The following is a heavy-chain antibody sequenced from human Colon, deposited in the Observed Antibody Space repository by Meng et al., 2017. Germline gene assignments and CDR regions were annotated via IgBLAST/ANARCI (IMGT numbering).Heavy chain of an antibody. D-gene: IGHD7-27*01. Sequence: SETLSLTCVLFGDTVATNSVTWNWFRQSPSRGLEWLGRTYYRSKWSNDSAVSVKSRISINPDTSKNQFSLQLSSVTPEDTAVYYCARGNGANWGKFDYWGQGTLVTVSS. CDR1: GDTVATNSVT. J-gene: IGHJ4*01. CDR3: ARGNGANWGKFDY. CDR2: TYYRSKWSN. V-gene: IGHV6-1*01.